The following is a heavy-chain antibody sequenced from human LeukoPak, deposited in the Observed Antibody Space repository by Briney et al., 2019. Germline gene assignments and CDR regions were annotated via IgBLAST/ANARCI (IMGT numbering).Heavy chain of an antibody. Sequence: SVKVSCKASGYTFTSYYMHWVRQAPGQGLEWMGGIIPIFGTANYAQKFQGRVTITADESTSTAYMELSSLRSEDTAVYYCARGIAAAPLDYWGQGTLVTVSS. J-gene: IGHJ4*02. D-gene: IGHD6-13*01. CDR2: IIPIFGTA. CDR1: GYTFTSYY. CDR3: ARGIAAAPLDY. V-gene: IGHV1-69*13.